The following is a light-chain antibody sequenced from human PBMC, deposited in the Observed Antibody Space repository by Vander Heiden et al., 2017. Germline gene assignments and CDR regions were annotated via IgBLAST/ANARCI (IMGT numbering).Light chain of an antibody. CDR1: QGISSY. J-gene: IGKJ1*01. CDR3: QQYYSYPRT. V-gene: IGKV1-8*01. CDR2: AAS. Sequence: PSSFSAATGDRVTITCRASQGISSYLAWYQQKPGKAPKLLIYAASTLQSGVPSRFSGSGSGTDFTLTISCLQSEDFATYYCQQYYSYPRTFGQGTKVEIK.